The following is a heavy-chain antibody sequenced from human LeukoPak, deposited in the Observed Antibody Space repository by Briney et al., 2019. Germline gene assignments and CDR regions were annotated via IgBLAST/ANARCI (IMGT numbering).Heavy chain of an antibody. CDR2: ISAYNGNT. Sequence: GASVKVSCKASGYTFTSYGISSVRQAPGQGLEWMGWISAYNGNTNYAQKLQGRVTMTTDTSTSTAYMELRSLRSDDTAVYYCARHFYGSGSYFIFDYWGQGTLVTVSS. D-gene: IGHD3-10*01. V-gene: IGHV1-18*01. CDR3: ARHFYGSGSYFIFDY. J-gene: IGHJ4*02. CDR1: GYTFTSYG.